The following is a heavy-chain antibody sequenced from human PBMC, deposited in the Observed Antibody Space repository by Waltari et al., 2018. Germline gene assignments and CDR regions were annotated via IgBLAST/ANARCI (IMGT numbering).Heavy chain of an antibody. J-gene: IGHJ4*02. CDR1: GFTFSSYG. D-gene: IGHD3-9*01. CDR3: AKDGVLTGYYNEYYFDY. CDR2: IWYDGSNK. V-gene: IGHV3-30*18. Sequence: QVQLVESGGGVVQPGRSLRLSCAASGFTFSSYGMHWVRQAPGKGLEWVAVIWYDGSNKYYADSVKGRFTISRDNSKNTLYLQMNSLRAEDTAVYYCAKDGVLTGYYNEYYFDYWGQGTLVTVSS.